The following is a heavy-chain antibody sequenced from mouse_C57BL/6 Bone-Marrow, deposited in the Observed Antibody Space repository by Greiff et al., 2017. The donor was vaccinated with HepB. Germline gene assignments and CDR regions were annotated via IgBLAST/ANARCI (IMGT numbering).Heavy chain of an antibody. CDR3: ARQPYYYGSSSLFAY. J-gene: IGHJ3*01. V-gene: IGHV5-6*02. CDR1: GFTFSSYG. CDR2: ISSGGSYT. D-gene: IGHD1-1*01. Sequence: EVKLEESGGDLVKPGGSLKLSCAASGFTFSSYGMSWVRQTPDKRLEWVATISSGGSYTYYPDSVKGRFTISRDNAKNTLYLQMSSLKSEDTAMYYCARQPYYYGSSSLFAYWGQGTLVTVSA.